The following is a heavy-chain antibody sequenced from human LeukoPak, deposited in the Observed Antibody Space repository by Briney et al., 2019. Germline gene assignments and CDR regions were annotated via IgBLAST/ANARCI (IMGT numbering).Heavy chain of an antibody. D-gene: IGHD3-3*01. V-gene: IGHV3-74*01. CDR1: GFTFSSYW. CDR2: ISPDGSTT. Sequence: GGSLRLSCAASGFTFSSYWMHWVRQAPGKGLVWVSRISPDGSTTGHADSVKGRFTLSRDNAKNTLYIQMSSLRAEDTALYYCARDFDFGSAIWGQGTLVTVSS. CDR3: ARDFDFGSAI. J-gene: IGHJ4*02.